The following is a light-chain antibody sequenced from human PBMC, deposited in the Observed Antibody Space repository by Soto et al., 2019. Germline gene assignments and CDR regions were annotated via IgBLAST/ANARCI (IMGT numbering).Light chain of an antibody. CDR2: GAS. CDR3: QQYGSSPPRT. CDR1: QSVSNDF. V-gene: IGKV3-20*01. J-gene: IGKJ1*01. Sequence: VLTQSPGILSLSPGERATLSCRASQSVSNDFLAWYQQKPGQAPRLLIYGASTRATDVPDRFSGSRSGADFTLSISRLEPEDFAVYYCQQYGSSPPRTFGQGTKVDTK.